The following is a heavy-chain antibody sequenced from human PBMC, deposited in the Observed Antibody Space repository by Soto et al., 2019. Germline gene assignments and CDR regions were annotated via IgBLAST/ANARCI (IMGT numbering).Heavy chain of an antibody. CDR1: GGSVSSGSYY. CDR2: IYYSGST. CDR3: ARVPYDILTGQGTFDY. Sequence: QVQLQESGPGLVKPSETLSLTCTVSGGSVSSGSYYWSWIRQPPGKGLEWIGYIYYSGSTNYNPSLKSRVTISVDTSKNQFSLKLSSVTAADTAVYYCARVPYDILTGQGTFDYWGQGTLVTVSS. J-gene: IGHJ4*02. D-gene: IGHD3-9*01. V-gene: IGHV4-61*01.